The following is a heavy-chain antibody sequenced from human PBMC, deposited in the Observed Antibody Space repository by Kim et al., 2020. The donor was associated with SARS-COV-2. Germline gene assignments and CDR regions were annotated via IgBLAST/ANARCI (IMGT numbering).Heavy chain of an antibody. Sequence: ASVKVSCKASGYTFTSYGISWVRQAPGQGLEWMGWISAYNGNTNYAQKLQGRVTMTTDTSTSTAYMELRSLRSDDTAVYYCARGLAPEDTAMVFLAVRDRYYGMDVWGQGTTVTVSS. J-gene: IGHJ6*02. V-gene: IGHV1-18*04. D-gene: IGHD5-18*01. CDR1: GYTFTSYG. CDR3: ARGLAPEDTAMVFLAVRDRYYGMDV. CDR2: ISAYNGNT.